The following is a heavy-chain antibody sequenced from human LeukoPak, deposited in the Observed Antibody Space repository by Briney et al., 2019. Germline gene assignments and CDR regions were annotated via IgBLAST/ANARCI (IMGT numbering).Heavy chain of an antibody. D-gene: IGHD2-2*02. Sequence: SETLSLTCAVYGGSLSNFYWSWIRQRPGKGLEWIGEINHSGRTNFNPSVRSRVIILVDVSKNQFSLRLTSVTAADTAVYYCARPSVHCSSTSCYSDYYYGMDVWGQGTTVTVSS. J-gene: IGHJ6*02. CDR2: INHSGRT. CDR1: GGSLSNFY. CDR3: ARPSVHCSSTSCYSDYYYGMDV. V-gene: IGHV4-34*01.